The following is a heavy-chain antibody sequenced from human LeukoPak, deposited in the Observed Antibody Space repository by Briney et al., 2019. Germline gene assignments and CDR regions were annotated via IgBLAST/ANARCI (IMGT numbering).Heavy chain of an antibody. CDR1: GFIFSSYA. V-gene: IGHV3-23*01. CDR2: NSGDGDTT. Sequence: GGSLRLSCAASGFIFSSYAMNWVRQARGKGLEWVSANSGDGDTTYYADSVKGRFTISRDISKNMLFLQMNSLRAEDTAVYYCAKLLYDFWSGALDYWGQGTLVTVSS. CDR3: AKLLYDFWSGALDY. J-gene: IGHJ4*02. D-gene: IGHD3-3*01.